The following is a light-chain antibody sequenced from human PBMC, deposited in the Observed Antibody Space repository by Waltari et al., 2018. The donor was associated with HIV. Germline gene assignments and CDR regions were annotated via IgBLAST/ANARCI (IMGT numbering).Light chain of an antibody. CDR2: DND. CDR3: GTWDTSLSGGV. Sequence: QSVLTQPPSVSAAPGQKVTISCSGSSPYLGNDYVSWYQHLPGAAPKLLIYDNDKRPSGIPDRFSGSKSGTSATLGITGLQTGDEADYYCGTWDTSLSGGVFGGGTKLTVL. V-gene: IGLV1-51*01. CDR1: SPYLGNDY. J-gene: IGLJ3*02.